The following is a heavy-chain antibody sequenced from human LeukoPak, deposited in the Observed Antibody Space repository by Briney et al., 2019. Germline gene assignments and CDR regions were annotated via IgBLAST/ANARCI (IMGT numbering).Heavy chain of an antibody. CDR2: ISASGDSR. D-gene: IGHD5-24*01. CDR3: AKEDKRDGYPSKFDP. CDR1: GFTFSSHA. J-gene: IGHJ5*02. V-gene: IGHV3-23*01. Sequence: QSGGSLRLSCAASGFTFSSHAMTWVRQAPGEGLEWVSAISASGDSRYYADSVKGRFTISRDNSKNTLYMQMNSLRAEDTAVYYCAKEDKRDGYPSKFDPWGQGTRVTVSS.